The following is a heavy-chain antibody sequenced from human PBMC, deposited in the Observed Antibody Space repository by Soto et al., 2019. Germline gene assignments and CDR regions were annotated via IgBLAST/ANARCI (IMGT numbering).Heavy chain of an antibody. V-gene: IGHV3-15*01. CDR3: TTCGGDCYYNY. Sequence: PGGSLRLSCATSGFTFSNAWMNWVRQAPGKGLERVGRIKSKAVGGTTDYAAPVEGRFTISRNDSENTVHLQMNSLKTEDTAVYYCTTCGGDCYYNYWGQGTLVTVSS. CDR2: IKSKAVGGTT. D-gene: IGHD2-21*02. CDR1: GFTFSNAW. J-gene: IGHJ4*02.